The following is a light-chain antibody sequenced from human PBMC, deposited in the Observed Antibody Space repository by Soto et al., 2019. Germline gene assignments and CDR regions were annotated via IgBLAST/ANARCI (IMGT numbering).Light chain of an antibody. CDR3: CSYAGSYTLV. CDR1: SSDVGGYNY. V-gene: IGLV2-11*02. J-gene: IGLJ2*01. CDR2: GVT. Sequence: QSALTQPRSVSGSPGQSVTISCSGTSSDVGGYNYVSWYQQHPGEVPKLMIYGVTKRPSGVPDRFSGSKSGNKASLTISGLQAEDEADYYCCSYAGSYTLVFGGGTKLTVL.